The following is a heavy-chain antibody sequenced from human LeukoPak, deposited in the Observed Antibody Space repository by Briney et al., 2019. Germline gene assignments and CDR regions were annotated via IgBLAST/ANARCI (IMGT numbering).Heavy chain of an antibody. V-gene: IGHV4-4*07. CDR1: GGSISSYY. J-gene: IGHJ3*02. CDR3: ARDLRIFGVVIPPGAAFDI. Sequence: KPSETLSLTXTVSGGSISSYYWSWIRQPAGKGLEWIGRIYTSGSTNYNPSLKSRVTMSVDTSKNQFSLKLSSVTAADTAVYYCARDLRIFGVVIPPGAAFDIWGQGTMVTVSS. CDR2: IYTSGST. D-gene: IGHD3-3*01.